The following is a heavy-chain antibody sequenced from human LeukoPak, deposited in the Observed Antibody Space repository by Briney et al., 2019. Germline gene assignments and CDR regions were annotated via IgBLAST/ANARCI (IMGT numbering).Heavy chain of an antibody. CDR3: ARDGVYG. D-gene: IGHD2/OR15-2a*01. V-gene: IGHV3-21*01. Sequence: GFLRLSCAASGFTFRSYSMDWVRQAPGKGLEWVSSISSSRSYIYYADSVKGRFTISRDNAKNSLYLQMNSLRAEDTAVYYCARDGVYGWGQGTLVTVSS. CDR1: GFTFRSYS. J-gene: IGHJ4*02. CDR2: ISSSRSYI.